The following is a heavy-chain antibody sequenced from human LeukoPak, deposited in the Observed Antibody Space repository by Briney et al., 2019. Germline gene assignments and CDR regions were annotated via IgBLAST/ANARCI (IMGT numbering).Heavy chain of an antibody. CDR2: ISWNSGSI. V-gene: IGHV3-9*01. CDR3: ARDWNSYGKVFDY. J-gene: IGHJ4*02. D-gene: IGHD5-18*01. CDR1: GFTFDDYA. Sequence: GRSLRLSCAASGFTFDDYAMHWVRQAPGKGLEWVSGISWNSGSIGYADSVKGRFTISRDNAKNSLYLQMNSLRAEDTAIYYCARDWNSYGKVFDYWGQGTLVTVSS.